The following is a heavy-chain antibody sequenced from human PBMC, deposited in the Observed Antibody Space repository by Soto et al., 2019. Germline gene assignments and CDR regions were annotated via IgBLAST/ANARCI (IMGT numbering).Heavy chain of an antibody. CDR3: AKDHLTTTVTTVGY. CDR2: ISYHGSDK. J-gene: IGHJ4*02. V-gene: IGHV3-30*18. CDR1: GFTFSNYG. D-gene: IGHD4-17*01. Sequence: QVQLVESGGGVVQPGRSLRLSCAASGFTFSNYGMHWVRQAPGKGLEWVAVISYHGSDKYYADSVKGRFTISRYNSKNTLYLQMDSLRAEDTAVYYCAKDHLTTTVTTVGYWGQGTLVTVSS.